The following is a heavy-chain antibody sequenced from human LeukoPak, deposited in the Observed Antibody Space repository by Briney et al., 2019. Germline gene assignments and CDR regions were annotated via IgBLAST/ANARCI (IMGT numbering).Heavy chain of an antibody. CDR3: ARVGYCSVTSCYWRAFDI. CDR2: INQDGTEK. D-gene: IGHD2-2*01. J-gene: IGHJ3*02. V-gene: IGHV3-7*01. CDR1: GFNFSTYW. Sequence: GGSLRLSCAASGFNFSTYWMSWVRQAPGKGLEWVANINQDGTEKYHVDSVKGRFTISRDNAKTSLYLQMNSLRAEDTAVYYCARVGYCSVTSCYWRAFDIWGQGTMVTVSS.